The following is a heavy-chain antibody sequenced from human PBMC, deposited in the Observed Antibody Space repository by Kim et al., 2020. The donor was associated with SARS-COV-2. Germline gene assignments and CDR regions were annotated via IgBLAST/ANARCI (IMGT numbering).Heavy chain of an antibody. Sequence: SPSVQGQVTISADKSISAAYMQWSSLKASDTAMYYCARSDSSGYGVHFQHWGQGTLVTVSS. V-gene: IGHV5-51*01. D-gene: IGHD3-22*01. J-gene: IGHJ1*01. CDR3: ARSDSSGYGVHFQH.